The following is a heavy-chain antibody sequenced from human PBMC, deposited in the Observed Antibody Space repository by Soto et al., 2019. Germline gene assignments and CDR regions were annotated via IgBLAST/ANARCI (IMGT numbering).Heavy chain of an antibody. Sequence: ASVKVSCKASGYTLTGYYMHWVRQAPGQGLEWMGWINPNSGGTNYAQKFQGWVTMTRDTSISTAYMELSRLRSDDTAVYYCARDRGYCSSTSCYGYYYYYMDVWGKGTTVTVSS. V-gene: IGHV1-2*04. CDR2: INPNSGGT. D-gene: IGHD2-2*03. CDR3: ARDRGYCSSTSCYGYYYYYMDV. CDR1: GYTLTGYY. J-gene: IGHJ6*03.